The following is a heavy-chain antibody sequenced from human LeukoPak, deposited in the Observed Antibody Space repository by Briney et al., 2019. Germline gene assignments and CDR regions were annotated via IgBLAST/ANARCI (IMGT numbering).Heavy chain of an antibody. CDR3: AKDLDSSPLDAFDI. Sequence: GGSLGLSCAASGFTFSSYAMGWVRQAPGKGLEWVSSISGSGGSTYYADSVKGRFTISRDNSKNTLYLQMNSLRAEDTAVYYCAKDLDSSPLDAFDIWGQGTMVTVSS. D-gene: IGHD3-22*01. J-gene: IGHJ3*02. V-gene: IGHV3-23*01. CDR1: GFTFSSYA. CDR2: ISGSGGST.